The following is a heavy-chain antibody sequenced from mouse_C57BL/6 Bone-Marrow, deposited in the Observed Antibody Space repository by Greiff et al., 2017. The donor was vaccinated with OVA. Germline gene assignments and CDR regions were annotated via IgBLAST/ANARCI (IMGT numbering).Heavy chain of an antibody. J-gene: IGHJ4*01. CDR3: ARGTAVVEWAMDY. CDR1: GYSFTGYF. Sequence: VQLKQSGPELVKPGDSVKISCKASGYSFTGYFLNWVLQSHGKSLEWIGRLNPYNGDTFYNQKLKGKATLPVDKSSSTAHMELRSLTSEDSAVYYGARGTAVVEWAMDYWGQGTSVTVSS. CDR2: LNPYNGDT. V-gene: IGHV1-20*01. D-gene: IGHD1-1*01.